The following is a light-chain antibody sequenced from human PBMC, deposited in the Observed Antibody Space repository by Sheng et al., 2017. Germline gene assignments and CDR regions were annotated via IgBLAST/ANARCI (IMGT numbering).Light chain of an antibody. J-gene: IGLJ1*01. Sequence: QSALTQPASVSGSPGQSITISCTGTSNDVGGYDYVSWYQQHPGKAPKLIIYDVNNRPSGVSDRFSSSKSGNTASLTISGLQAEDEADYYCSSYTSSSTTVFGTGTRSPS. CDR3: SSYTSSSTTV. V-gene: IGLV2-14*03. CDR2: DVN. CDR1: SNDVGGYDY.